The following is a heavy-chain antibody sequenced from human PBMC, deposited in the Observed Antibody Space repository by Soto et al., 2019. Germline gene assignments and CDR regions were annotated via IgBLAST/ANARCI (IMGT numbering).Heavy chain of an antibody. V-gene: IGHV3-23*01. D-gene: IGHD2-21*02. Sequence: EVQLLESGGGLVQPGGSVRLSCAASGLTFGNYAMSWVRQAPGKGLEWVSAISGDSGRTYYADSVKGRFTISRDNSKNTLYLQMNTLRAEDTAVYYCAVTPNCGRDCSAASYWYFDIWGRGTLVTLSS. CDR1: GLTFGNYA. CDR3: AVTPNCGRDCSAASYWYFDI. J-gene: IGHJ2*01. CDR2: ISGDSGRT.